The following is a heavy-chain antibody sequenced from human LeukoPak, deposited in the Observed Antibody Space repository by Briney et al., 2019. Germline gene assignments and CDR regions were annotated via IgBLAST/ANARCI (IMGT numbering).Heavy chain of an antibody. J-gene: IGHJ4*02. CDR2: ISYDGSNK. Sequence: PGGSLRLSCAASGFTFSSYAMHWVRQAPGKGLEWVAVISYDGSNKYYADSVKGRFTISRDNSKNTLYLQMNSLRAEDTAVYYCARDLHQLLWLFDYWGQGTLVTVSS. V-gene: IGHV3-30-3*01. D-gene: IGHD2-2*01. CDR1: GFTFSSYA. CDR3: ARDLHQLLWLFDY.